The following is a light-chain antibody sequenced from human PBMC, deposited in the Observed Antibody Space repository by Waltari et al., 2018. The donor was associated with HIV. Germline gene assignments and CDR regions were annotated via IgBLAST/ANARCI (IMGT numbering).Light chain of an antibody. J-gene: IGLJ2*01. CDR1: SGHSTYA. CDR2: INRDGTY. V-gene: IGLV4-69*01. CDR3: QTWGTGMV. Sequence: QLVLTQSPSASASLGASVRFTCTLSSGHSTYAIAWHQQRPEKGPGYLMRINRDGTYNKRDGIPDRFSGSSSGAERYLSISSRQSEDEADYYCQTWGTGMVFGGGTKLTVL.